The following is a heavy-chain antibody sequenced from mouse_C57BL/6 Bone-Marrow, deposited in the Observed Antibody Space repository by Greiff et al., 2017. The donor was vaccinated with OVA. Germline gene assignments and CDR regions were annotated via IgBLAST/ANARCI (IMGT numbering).Heavy chain of an antibody. CDR3: AKKGGYDAMDY. V-gene: IGHV2-5*01. CDR1: GFSLTSYG. CDR2: IWRGGST. Sequence: QVQLKESGPGLVQPSQSLSITCTVSGFSLTSYGVHWVRQSPGKGLEWLGVIWRGGSTDYNAAFMSSLSITKDNSKSQVFFKMNILQADDTARSDCAKKGGYDAMDYWGQGTSVTVSS. J-gene: IGHJ4*01.